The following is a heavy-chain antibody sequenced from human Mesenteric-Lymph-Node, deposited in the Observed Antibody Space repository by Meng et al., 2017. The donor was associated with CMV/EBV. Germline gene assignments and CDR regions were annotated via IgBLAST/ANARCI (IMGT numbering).Heavy chain of an antibody. Sequence: SETLSLTCAVYGGSFSGYYCSWIRQPPGKGLEWNGEINHSGSTNYNPSLKRRVTISVDTSKNQFSLKLSSVTAADTAVYYCARGRYSSSHFDYWGQGTLVTVSS. J-gene: IGHJ4*02. CDR3: ARGRYSSSHFDY. D-gene: IGHD6-13*01. CDR1: GGSFSGYY. CDR2: INHSGST. V-gene: IGHV4-34*01.